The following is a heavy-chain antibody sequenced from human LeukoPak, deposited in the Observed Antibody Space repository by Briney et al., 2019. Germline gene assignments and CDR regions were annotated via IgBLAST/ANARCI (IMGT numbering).Heavy chain of an antibody. CDR1: GFTFSSHG. V-gene: IGHV3-33*06. CDR2: IWYDGSKK. Sequence: GRSLRLSCAASGFTFSSHGMHWVRQAPGKGLEWVALIWYDGSKKNYADSVKGRFTISRDDSKSTLYLQINSLGAEDTAVYYCAKDLSYGSNWFDPWGQGTLVTVSS. J-gene: IGHJ5*02. CDR3: AKDLSYGSNWFDP. D-gene: IGHD5-18*01.